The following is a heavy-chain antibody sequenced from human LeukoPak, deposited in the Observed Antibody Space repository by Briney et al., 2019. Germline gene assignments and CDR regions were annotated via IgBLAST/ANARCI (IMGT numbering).Heavy chain of an antibody. D-gene: IGHD3-22*01. CDR1: GFTFSSYG. Sequence: GGSLRLSCAASGFTFSSYGMHWVRQAPGKGLEWVAVISYDGSNKYYADSVKGRFTISRDNAKNSLYLQMNSLRAEDTALYYCARDRDSSGYSNDAFDIWGQGTMVTVSS. J-gene: IGHJ3*02. CDR3: ARDRDSSGYSNDAFDI. CDR2: ISYDGSNK. V-gene: IGHV3-33*05.